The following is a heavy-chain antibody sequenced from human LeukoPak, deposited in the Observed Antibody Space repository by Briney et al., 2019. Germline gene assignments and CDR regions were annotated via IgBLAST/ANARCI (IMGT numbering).Heavy chain of an antibody. J-gene: IGHJ3*01. CDR2: ISYSGSA. Sequence: PSETLSLTCAVYGESISGYYWSWIRQPPGKGLEWIGEISYSGSATYSPSLESRVTISVATSRNQFSLRLNSVTAADTAVYFCARKYCTTTSCSYALDVWGQGTMVTVSS. CDR3: ARKYCTTTSCSYALDV. D-gene: IGHD2-2*01. V-gene: IGHV4-34*01. CDR1: GESISGYY.